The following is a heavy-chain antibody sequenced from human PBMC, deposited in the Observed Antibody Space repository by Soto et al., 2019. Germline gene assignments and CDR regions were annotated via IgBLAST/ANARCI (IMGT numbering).Heavy chain of an antibody. D-gene: IGHD2-2*03. V-gene: IGHV4-30-4*01. Sequence: QVQLQEPGPGLVKPSQTLSLTCTVSGGSISSGDYYWSWIRQPPGKGLEWIGYIYYSGSTYYNPSLKSRVTISVDTSKNQFSLKLSSVTAADTAVYYCARHGYCSSTSCYAGGGWFDPWGQGTLVTVSS. J-gene: IGHJ5*02. CDR3: ARHGYCSSTSCYAGGGWFDP. CDR2: IYYSGST. CDR1: GGSISSGDYY.